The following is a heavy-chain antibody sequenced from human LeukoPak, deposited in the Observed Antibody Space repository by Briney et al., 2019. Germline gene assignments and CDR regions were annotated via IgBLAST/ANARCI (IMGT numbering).Heavy chain of an antibody. CDR2: ISHIGST. D-gene: IGHD1-14*01. CDR3: ARDRISINALDM. Sequence: SETLSLTCTVSGASISGHYLTWLRQPPGKGLEWIGYISHIGSTNYNPSLKSRVTISVDTSKNQFSLKLTSVAAAETAVYYCARDRISINALDMWGQGTMVTVSS. V-gene: IGHV4-59*11. J-gene: IGHJ3*02. CDR1: GASISGHY.